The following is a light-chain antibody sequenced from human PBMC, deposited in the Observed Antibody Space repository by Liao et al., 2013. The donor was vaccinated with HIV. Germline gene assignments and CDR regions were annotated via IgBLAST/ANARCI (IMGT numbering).Light chain of an antibody. J-gene: IGLJ1*01. Sequence: SSVLTQPPSVSVAPGKTARITCGGNNIGSKSVHWYQHKPGQAPVLVIYYDSDRPSGIPERFSGSNSGNTATLTISRVEAGDEADYYCQVWDSNSDHPGIFGTGTKVTVL. CDR3: QVWDSNSDHPGI. CDR1: NIGSKS. CDR2: YDS. V-gene: IGLV3-21*01.